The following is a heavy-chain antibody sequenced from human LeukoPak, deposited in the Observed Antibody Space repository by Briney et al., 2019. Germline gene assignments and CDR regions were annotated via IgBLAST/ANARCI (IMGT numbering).Heavy chain of an antibody. J-gene: IGHJ4*02. D-gene: IGHD1-1*01. CDR2: ISYDGSNK. CDR1: GFTFSSYA. CDR3: ARGTTFDY. V-gene: IGHV3-30*01. Sequence: PGGSLRLSCAASGFTFSSYAMHWVRQAPGKGLEWVAVISYDGSNKYYADSVKGRFTISRDNSKNTLYLQMNSLRAEDTAVYYRARGTTFDYWGQGTLVTVSS.